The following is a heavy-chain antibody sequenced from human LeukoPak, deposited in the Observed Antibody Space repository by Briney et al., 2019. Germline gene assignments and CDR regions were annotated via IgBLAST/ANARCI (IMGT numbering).Heavy chain of an antibody. CDR2: ISWNSGSI. J-gene: IGHJ4*02. CDR1: GFNLNDYA. D-gene: IGHD6-19*01. V-gene: IGHV3-9*01. Sequence: GGSLRLSCAASGFNLNDYAMHWVRQAPGKGLEWVSGISWNSGSIGYADSVKGRFTISRDNAKNSLYLQMNSLRAEDTALYYCAKDIGSGWYYFDYWGQGTLVTVSS. CDR3: AKDIGSGWYYFDY.